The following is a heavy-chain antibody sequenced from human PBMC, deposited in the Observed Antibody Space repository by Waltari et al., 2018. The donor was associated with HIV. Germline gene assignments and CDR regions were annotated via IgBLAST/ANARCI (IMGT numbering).Heavy chain of an antibody. CDR2: INPNSGGT. CDR3: AREGARMTTMIYYYYGMDV. Sequence: QVQLVQSGAEVKKPGASVKVSCKASGYTFTGYYMHWVRQAPGQGLEWMGRINPNSGGTNYAQQFQGRDTMTRDTSISTAYMELSRLRSDDTAVYYCAREGARMTTMIYYYYGMDVWGQGTTVTVSS. CDR1: GYTFTGYY. J-gene: IGHJ6*02. D-gene: IGHD4-4*01. V-gene: IGHV1-2*06.